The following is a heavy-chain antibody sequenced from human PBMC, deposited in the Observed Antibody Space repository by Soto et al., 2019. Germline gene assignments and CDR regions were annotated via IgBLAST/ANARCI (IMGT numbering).Heavy chain of an antibody. J-gene: IGHJ4*02. Sequence: QVQLQESGPGLVKPSETLSLTCVVSDGSISSYDWWTWVRQPPGKGLEGIGKMYRRGGAYYRPSLKSRVALSADSSKNRFSLRLTGVTAADTAVYYCATGNVDSMLEYWGQGTQVAVSS. CDR1: DGSISSYDW. CDR2: MYRRGGA. D-gene: IGHD3-3*01. V-gene: IGHV4-4*02. CDR3: ATGNVDSMLEY.